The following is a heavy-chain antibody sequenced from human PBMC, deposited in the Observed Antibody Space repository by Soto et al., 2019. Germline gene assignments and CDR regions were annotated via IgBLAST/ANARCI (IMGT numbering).Heavy chain of an antibody. D-gene: IGHD2-2*01. J-gene: IGHJ4*02. CDR2: INPSGGSA. CDR3: ARDYLSSKLSLSYFDF. Sequence: QVQLVQSGAEVTRPGASVKVSCKASGYSFISHYIHWVRQAPGQGLEWMGFINPSGGSATLAQKFQGRVTMNRDTPTTTVYMELSSLRSEDAAVYYCARDYLSSKLSLSYFDFWGQGTLVTVSS. CDR1: GYSFISHY. V-gene: IGHV1-46*01.